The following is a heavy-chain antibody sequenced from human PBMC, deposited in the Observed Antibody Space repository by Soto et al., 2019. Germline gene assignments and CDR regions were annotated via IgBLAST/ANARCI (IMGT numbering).Heavy chain of an antibody. CDR3: ASDSSGSYYFDY. V-gene: IGHV4-59*01. J-gene: IGHJ4*02. D-gene: IGHD6-19*01. Sequence: QVQLQESGPGLVKPSETLSLTCTVSGGSISSYYWSWIRQPPGKGLVWIGYIYYSGSTNYNPSLKSRVTISVDTSKNQFSLKVSSVTAADTAVYYCASDSSGSYYFDYWGQGTLVTVSS. CDR1: GGSISSYY. CDR2: IYYSGST.